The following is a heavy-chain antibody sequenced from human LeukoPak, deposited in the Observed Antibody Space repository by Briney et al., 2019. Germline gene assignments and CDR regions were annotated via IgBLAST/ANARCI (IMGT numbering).Heavy chain of an antibody. CDR2: ISGSGSMT. J-gene: IGHJ2*01. V-gene: IGHV3-23*01. CDR1: GITFRIYA. CDR3: AKLVVVTATYWYFDL. D-gene: IGHD2-21*02. Sequence: GGSLRLSCAGSGITFRIYAMTWVRQAPGKGLEWVSAISGSGSMTYYADSVKGRFTISRDKSNNTLYLQMNSLRPEDTAVYYCAKLVVVTATYWYFDLRGRGTPVTASS.